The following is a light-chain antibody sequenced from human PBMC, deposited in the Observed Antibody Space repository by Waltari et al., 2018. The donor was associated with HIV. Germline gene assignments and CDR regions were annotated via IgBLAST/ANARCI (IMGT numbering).Light chain of an antibody. CDR2: KNY. CDR3: VGWDDSLSGYV. Sequence: QSVLTQPPSASGTPGQTVTLSCSGSSSNIGNDHVYWYQQLPGMTPKLLIYKNYQRPSGVPYRFAGSKSGTSASLVISGLRSEDDADYYCVGWDDSLSGYVFGAGTTVTVL. CDR1: SSNIGNDH. V-gene: IGLV1-47*01. J-gene: IGLJ1*01.